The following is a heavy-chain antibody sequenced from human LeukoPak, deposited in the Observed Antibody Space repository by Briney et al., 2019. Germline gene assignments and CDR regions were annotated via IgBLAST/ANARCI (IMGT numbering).Heavy chain of an antibody. V-gene: IGHV4-59*01. J-gene: IGHJ4*02. D-gene: IGHD3-22*01. Sequence: SETLSLTCTVSGGSMTNYYWTWIRQSPGKGLEWIGHTYYSGNTNYNPSLKSRVTISIDTSKNQFSLKLSSVTAADTAVDYCTRGRAYYDSTGYYYWGRGILVTVSS. CDR3: TRGRAYYDSTGYYY. CDR1: GGSMTNYY. CDR2: TYYSGNT.